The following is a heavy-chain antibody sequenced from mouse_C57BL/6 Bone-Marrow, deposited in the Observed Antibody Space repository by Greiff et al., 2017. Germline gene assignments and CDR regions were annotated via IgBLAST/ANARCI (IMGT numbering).Heavy chain of an antibody. J-gene: IGHJ4*01. CDR1: GFTFNAYA. V-gene: IGHV10-3*01. CDR2: IRSKSSNYAT. CDR3: VRSFYYAMDY. Sequence: EVMLVESGGGLVQPKGSLKLSCAASGFTFNAYAMHWVRQAPGKGLEWVARIRSKSSNYATYYADSVNDRFTISRDDSQSMLYLLMNKLKTEDTARYYCVRSFYYAMDYWGQGTSVTVSS.